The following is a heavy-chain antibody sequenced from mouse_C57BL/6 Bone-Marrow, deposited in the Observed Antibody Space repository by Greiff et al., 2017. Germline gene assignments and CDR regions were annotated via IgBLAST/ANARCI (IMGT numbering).Heavy chain of an antibody. Sequence: VQLQQSGTVLARPGASVKMSCKTSGYTFTSYWMHWVKQRPGQGLEWIGAIYPGNSDTSYNQKFKGKAKLTAVTSASTAYLELSSLTNEDSAVYYCTRWGLRRGSYGYFDVWGTGTTVTVSS. CDR2: IYPGNSDT. V-gene: IGHV1-5*01. J-gene: IGHJ1*03. CDR3: TRWGLRRGSYGYFDV. CDR1: GYTFTSYW. D-gene: IGHD2-4*01.